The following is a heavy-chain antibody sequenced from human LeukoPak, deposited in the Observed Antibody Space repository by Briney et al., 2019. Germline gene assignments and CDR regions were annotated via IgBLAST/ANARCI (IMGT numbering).Heavy chain of an antibody. D-gene: IGHD1-20*01. Sequence: ASVKVSCKASGGTFSSYAISWVRQAPGQGLEWMGGIIPIFGTANYAQKFQGRVTITADESTSTAYMELSSLRSEDTAVYYCATGGITGTTYYYYYMDVWGKGTTVTISS. V-gene: IGHV1-69*13. CDR3: ATGGITGTTYYYYYMDV. CDR1: GGTFSSYA. CDR2: IIPIFGTA. J-gene: IGHJ6*03.